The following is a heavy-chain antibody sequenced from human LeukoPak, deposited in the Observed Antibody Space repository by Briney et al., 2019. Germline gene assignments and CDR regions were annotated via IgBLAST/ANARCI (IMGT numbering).Heavy chain of an antibody. CDR1: GFTFSSYA. V-gene: IGHV3-23*03. CDR3: ARGFNRGFDP. CDR2: IYSGGTT. D-gene: IGHD3-10*01. J-gene: IGHJ5*02. Sequence: GGPLRLSCAASGFTFSSYAMSWVRQAPGKGLEWVSVIYSGGTTYYADSVKGRFTFSRDNSKNMLHLQMNSLRAEDTAVYYCARGFNRGFDPWGQGTLVIVSS.